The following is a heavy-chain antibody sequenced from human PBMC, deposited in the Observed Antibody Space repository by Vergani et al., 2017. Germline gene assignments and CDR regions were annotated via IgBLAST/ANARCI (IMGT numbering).Heavy chain of an antibody. CDR3: ARLSIWGALDY. Sequence: QVQLQESGPGLVKPSETLSLTCAVSGYSISSGYYWGWIRQPPGKGLEWSGSIYHSGSTYYNPSLKSRVTISVDTSKNQFSLKLSSVTAADTAVYYCARLSIWGALDYWGQGTLVTVSS. J-gene: IGHJ4*02. CDR2: IYHSGST. V-gene: IGHV4-38-2*01. D-gene: IGHD3-16*01. CDR1: GYSISSGYY.